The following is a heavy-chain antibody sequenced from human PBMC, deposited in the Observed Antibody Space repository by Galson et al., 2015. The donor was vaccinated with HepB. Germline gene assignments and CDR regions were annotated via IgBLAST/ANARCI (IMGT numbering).Heavy chain of an antibody. V-gene: IGHV3-74*01. J-gene: IGHJ6*02. Sequence: SLRLSCAASGFTFSSYWMHWVRQAPGKGLVWVSRINSDGSSTSYADSVKGRFTISRDNAKNTLYLQMNSLRAEDTAVYYCARELRSAMVTYYYYYGMDVWGQGTTVTVSS. CDR1: GFTFSSYW. CDR3: ARELRSAMVTYYYYYGMDV. D-gene: IGHD5-18*01. CDR2: INSDGSST.